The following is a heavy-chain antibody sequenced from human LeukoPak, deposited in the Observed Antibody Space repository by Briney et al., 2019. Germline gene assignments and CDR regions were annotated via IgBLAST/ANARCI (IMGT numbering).Heavy chain of an antibody. CDR2: IYYSGST. CDR1: GGSINNYY. V-gene: IGHV4-59*01. D-gene: IGHD4-17*01. Sequence: PSETLSLTCTVSGGSINNYYWSWIRQPPGKGLEWIGYIYYSGSTNYNPSLKSRVTISVDTSKNQFSLKLSSVTAADTAVYYCARGDYGDPSGFDYWGQGTLVTVSS. J-gene: IGHJ4*02. CDR3: ARGDYGDPSGFDY.